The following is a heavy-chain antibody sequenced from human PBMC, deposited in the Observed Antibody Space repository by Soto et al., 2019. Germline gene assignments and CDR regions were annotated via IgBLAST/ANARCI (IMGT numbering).Heavy chain of an antibody. CDR2: IRNKAYDERA. CDR1: GFTFGDYA. Sequence: GGSLRLSCSGSGFTFGDYALSWFRLAPGKGLEWISFIRNKAYDERADYAASVKDRFTISRDDSKSIAYLQMNSLKTDDTAVYYCARFYGSGRGFEFWGQGTLVTVSS. J-gene: IGHJ4*02. CDR3: ARFYGSGRGFEF. V-gene: IGHV3-49*03. D-gene: IGHD3-10*01.